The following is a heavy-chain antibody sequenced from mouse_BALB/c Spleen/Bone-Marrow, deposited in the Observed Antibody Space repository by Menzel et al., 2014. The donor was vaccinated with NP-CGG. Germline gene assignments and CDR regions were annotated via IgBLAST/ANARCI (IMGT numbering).Heavy chain of an antibody. D-gene: IGHD2-2*01. Sequence: GAELVKPGASLKLSCKASGYTFTNYWIHWVKQRPGQGLEWIGEINPSNGRTNYNEKFKTKATLTVDKSSSTAYMQLSSLTSEDSAVNYCAARLSHLAMDYWGQGTSVTVSS. J-gene: IGHJ4*01. CDR2: INPSNGRT. CDR3: AARLSHLAMDY. CDR1: GYTFTNYW. V-gene: IGHV1S81*02.